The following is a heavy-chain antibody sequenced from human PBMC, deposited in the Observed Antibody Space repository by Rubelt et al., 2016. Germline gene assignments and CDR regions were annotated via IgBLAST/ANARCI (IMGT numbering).Heavy chain of an antibody. Sequence: EVQLVQSGAEVKKPGESLKISCKGSGYSFTAYWIGWVRQMPGQGLEWMGIVFPGDSDTKYGPSIPGQVTISADKSVSTAYLQWSSLKASDTAMYYCVRHVLTKSGGDYWGQGTLVTVSS. J-gene: IGHJ4*02. CDR3: VRHVLTKSGGDY. CDR2: VFPGDSDT. V-gene: IGHV5-51*01. CDR1: GYSFTAYW. D-gene: IGHD4-23*01.